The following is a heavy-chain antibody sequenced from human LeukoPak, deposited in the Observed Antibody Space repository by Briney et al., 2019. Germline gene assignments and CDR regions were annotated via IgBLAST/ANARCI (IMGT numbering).Heavy chain of an antibody. CDR2: IYYSGST. Sequence: SETLSLNCTVSGGSISSYYWSWIRQPPGKGLEWIGYIYYSGSTNYNPSLWSRVTISVDTSKNQFSLKLNSVTAADTAVYYCARRPSGSYRLDYWGQGTLVTVSS. CDR3: ARRPSGSYRLDY. J-gene: IGHJ4*02. V-gene: IGHV4-59*01. D-gene: IGHD3-10*01. CDR1: GGSISSYY.